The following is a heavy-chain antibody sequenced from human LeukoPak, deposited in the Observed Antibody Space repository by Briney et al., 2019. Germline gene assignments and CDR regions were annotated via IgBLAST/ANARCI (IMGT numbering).Heavy chain of an antibody. Sequence: PGGSLRLSCAASGFTFSSYWMSWVRQAPGKGLEWVANIKQDGSEKYYVDSVKGRFTISRDNAKNSLYLQMNSLRVEDTAVYYCARSIYGGNPPFDYWGQGTLVTVSS. CDR2: IKQDGSEK. V-gene: IGHV3-7*01. D-gene: IGHD4-23*01. CDR1: GFTFSSYW. J-gene: IGHJ4*02. CDR3: ARSIYGGNPPFDY.